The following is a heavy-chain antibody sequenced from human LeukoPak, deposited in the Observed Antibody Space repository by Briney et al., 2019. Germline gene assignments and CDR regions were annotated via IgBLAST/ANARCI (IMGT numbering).Heavy chain of an antibody. Sequence: GGPLRLSCAASGFTFSSYAMHWVRQAPGKGLEWVAVISYDGSNKYYADSVKGRFTISRDNSKNTLYLQMNSLRAEDTAVYYCARSWGGIQLWLGAFDIWGQGTMVTVSS. CDR3: ARSWGGIQLWLGAFDI. D-gene: IGHD5-18*01. CDR2: ISYDGSNK. CDR1: GFTFSSYA. V-gene: IGHV3-30*04. J-gene: IGHJ3*02.